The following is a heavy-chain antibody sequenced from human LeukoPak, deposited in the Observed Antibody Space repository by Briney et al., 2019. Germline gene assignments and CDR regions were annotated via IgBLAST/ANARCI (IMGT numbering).Heavy chain of an antibody. V-gene: IGHV4-59*06. CDR2: IYYSGST. D-gene: IGHD3-10*01. J-gene: IGHJ4*02. CDR3: ASGSGSYYNTFDY. Sequence: PSETLSLTCTVSGGSISSYYWSWIRQHPGKGLEWIGYIYYSGSTYYNPSLKSRVTISVDTSKNQFSLKLSSVTAADTAVYYCASGSGSYYNTFDYWGQGTLVTVSS. CDR1: GGSISSYY.